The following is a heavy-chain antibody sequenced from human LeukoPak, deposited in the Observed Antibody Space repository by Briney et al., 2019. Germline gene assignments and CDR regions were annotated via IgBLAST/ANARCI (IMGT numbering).Heavy chain of an antibody. D-gene: IGHD3-10*01. CDR1: GGSISSYY. CDR2: IYYSGST. Sequence: KTSETLSLTCTVSGGSISSYYWSWIRQPPGKGLECIGYIYYSGSTNYSPSLKSRVTISVDTSKNQFSLKLSSVTAADTAVYYCARHPLFGSGSYLAPSYGMDVWGQGTTVTVSS. J-gene: IGHJ6*02. CDR3: ARHPLFGSGSYLAPSYGMDV. V-gene: IGHV4-59*08.